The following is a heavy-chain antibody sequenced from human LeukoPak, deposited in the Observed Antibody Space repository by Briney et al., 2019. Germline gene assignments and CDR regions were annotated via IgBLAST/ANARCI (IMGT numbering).Heavy chain of an antibody. V-gene: IGHV1-46*01. CDR2: IKPSGGST. CDR3: ARVAAAGTWAYFDY. Sequence: ASVKVSCKASGYTFTFYYIYWVRQAPGQGLEWMGMIKPSGGSTRYAQKFQGRVTMTRDMSTSTVYMELSSLRSEDTAVYYCARVAAAGTWAYFDYWGQGTLVTVSS. CDR1: GYTFTFYY. J-gene: IGHJ4*02. D-gene: IGHD6-13*01.